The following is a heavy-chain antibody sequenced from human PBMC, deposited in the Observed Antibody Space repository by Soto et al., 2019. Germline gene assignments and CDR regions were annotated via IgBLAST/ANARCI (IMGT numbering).Heavy chain of an antibody. CDR3: ARFSGSYYYGMDV. J-gene: IGHJ6*02. CDR1: GDTISTGGYT. CDR2: TNHSGIT. V-gene: IGHV4-30-2*01. Sequence: SETLSLTCDVSGDTISTGGYTWAWIRQPPGKGLEWIGQTNHSGITNYNPSLKSRVTISVDRSKNQFSLQLKSVTAADTALYYCARFSGSYYYGMDVWGQGTTVTVSS. D-gene: IGHD6-19*01.